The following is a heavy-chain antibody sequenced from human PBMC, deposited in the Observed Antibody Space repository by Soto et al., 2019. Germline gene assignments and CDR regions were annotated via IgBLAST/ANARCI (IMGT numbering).Heavy chain of an antibody. CDR2: IIPIFGTA. CDR1: GGTFSSYA. V-gene: IGHV1-69*13. Sequence: SVKVSCKASGGTFSSYAISWVRQAPGQGLERMGGIIPIFGTANYAQKFQGRVTITADESTSTAYMELSSLRSEDTAVYYCARRGGGQSCSGGSCYYAFDIWGQGTMVTVSS. J-gene: IGHJ3*02. CDR3: ARRGGGQSCSGGSCYYAFDI. D-gene: IGHD2-15*01.